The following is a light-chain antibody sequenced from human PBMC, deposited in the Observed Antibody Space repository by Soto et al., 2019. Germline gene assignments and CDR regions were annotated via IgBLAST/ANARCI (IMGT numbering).Light chain of an antibody. Sequence: IALTKSLATLSFSPYDTPTLSCRASQTVSNKLAWYQHKPGQAPRLLIYDTSNRATGIPARFSGSGSGTDFTLTISSLEPEDFAVYYCHQRKSWTQKFGQGTKVEIK. CDR3: HQRKSWTQK. J-gene: IGKJ1*01. V-gene: IGKV3-11*01. CDR2: DTS. CDR1: QTVSNK.